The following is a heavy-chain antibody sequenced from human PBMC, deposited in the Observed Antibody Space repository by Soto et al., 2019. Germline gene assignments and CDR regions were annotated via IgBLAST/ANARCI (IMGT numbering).Heavy chain of an antibody. D-gene: IGHD1-1*01. Sequence: SVKVSCKASGGTFSSYAISWVRQAPGQGLEWMGGIIPIFGTANYAQKFQGRVTITADESTSTAYMELSSLRSEDTAVYYCASPFIPGTAPDAFDIWGQGTMVTVSS. CDR2: IIPIFGTA. J-gene: IGHJ3*02. CDR3: ASPFIPGTAPDAFDI. CDR1: GGTFSSYA. V-gene: IGHV1-69*13.